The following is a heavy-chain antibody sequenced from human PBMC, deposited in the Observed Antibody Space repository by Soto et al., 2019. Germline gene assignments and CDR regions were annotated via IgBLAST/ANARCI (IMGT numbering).Heavy chain of an antibody. J-gene: IGHJ4*02. CDR2: MNPNSGNT. D-gene: IGHD5-18*01. CDR3: ASSRGYSYGVDY. Sequence: ASVKVSCKASGYTFTSYDINWVRQATGQGLEWMGWMNPNSGNTGYAQKFQGRVTMTRNTSISTAYMELSSLRSEDTAMYYCASSRGYSYGVDYWGQGTLVTVSS. V-gene: IGHV1-8*01. CDR1: GYTFTSYD.